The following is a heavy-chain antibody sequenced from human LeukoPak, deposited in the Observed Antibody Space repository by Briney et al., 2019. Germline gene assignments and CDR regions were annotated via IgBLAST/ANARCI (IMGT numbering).Heavy chain of an antibody. Sequence: GGSLRLSCAASGFTFSSYSMNWVRQAPGKGLEWVSSISSSSSYIYYADSVKGRFTISRDNAKNSLYLQMNSLRAEDTAVYYCARDGRHSYGSDFDYWGQGTLVTVSS. J-gene: IGHJ4*02. D-gene: IGHD2-15*01. V-gene: IGHV3-21*04. CDR3: ARDGRHSYGSDFDY. CDR2: ISSSSSYI. CDR1: GFTFSSYS.